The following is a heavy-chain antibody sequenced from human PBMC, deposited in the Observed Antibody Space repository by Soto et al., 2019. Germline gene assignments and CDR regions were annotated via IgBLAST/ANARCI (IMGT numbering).Heavy chain of an antibody. J-gene: IGHJ6*03. CDR2: TYYRSKWYN. D-gene: IGHD2-2*01. CDR1: GDSVSSNSAT. V-gene: IGHV6-1*01. Sequence: PSQTLSLTCAISGDSVSSNSATWNWIRQSPSRGLEWLGRTYYRSKWYNDYAVSVKSRITINPDTSKNQFSLQLNSVTPEDTAVYYCARGGVVPAARYYYMDVWGKGTTVTVSS. CDR3: ARGGVVPAARYYYMDV.